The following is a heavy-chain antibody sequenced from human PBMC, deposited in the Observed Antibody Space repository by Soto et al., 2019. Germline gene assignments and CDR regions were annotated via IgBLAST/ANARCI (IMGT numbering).Heavy chain of an antibody. Sequence: QVQLVQSGVEVKKPGASVKVSCKASCYTFISHGISWVRQAPGQGLEWMGWISGKNGNTNYAQKLQGRVTLTTDTSTSTAYMELRSLRSDDTAVYYCARVSSSIVVVPDYGMDVWGQGTTVTVSS. CDR3: ARVSSSIVVVPDYGMDV. J-gene: IGHJ6*02. CDR2: ISGKNGNT. V-gene: IGHV1-18*04. CDR1: CYTFISHG. D-gene: IGHD2-15*01.